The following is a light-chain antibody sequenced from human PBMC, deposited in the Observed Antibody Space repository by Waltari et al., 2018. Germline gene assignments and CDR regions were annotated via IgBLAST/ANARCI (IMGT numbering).Light chain of an antibody. CDR3: SSYTTSNTWV. CDR1: SSDVGAHNY. J-gene: IGLJ3*02. V-gene: IGLV2-14*03. Sequence: QSALTQPASVSGSPGQSITISCTGTSSDVGAHNYVSWYQQHPGKAPKLMIYAVNKRPSGVSDRFSGSRSGNTASLTISGLQAEDEADYYCSSYTTSNTWVFGGGTKLTVL. CDR2: AVN.